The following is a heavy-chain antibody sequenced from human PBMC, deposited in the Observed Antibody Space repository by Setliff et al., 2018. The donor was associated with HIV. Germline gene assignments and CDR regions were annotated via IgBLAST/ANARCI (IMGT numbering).Heavy chain of an antibody. CDR1: GYTFTTYY. D-gene: IGHD3-22*01. V-gene: IGHV1-46*01. CDR3: ARDNGYDSSGYYYPLAFDY. CDR2: INPSGGST. Sequence: ASVKVSCKASGYTFTTYYIHWVRQAPGQGLEWMGMINPSGGSTSYAQKFQGRVTMTRDTSTSTVYLDLSSLGSEDTAVYYCARDNGYDSSGYYYPLAFDYWGQGTLVTV. J-gene: IGHJ4*02.